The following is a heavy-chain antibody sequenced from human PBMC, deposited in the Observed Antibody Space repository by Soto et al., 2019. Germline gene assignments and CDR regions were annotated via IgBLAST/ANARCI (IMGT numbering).Heavy chain of an antibody. CDR3: ARYTSPPDRKAPDM. CDR1: GFTFSTYG. V-gene: IGHV3-23*05. Sequence: EVQLLESGGGLVQPGGSLRLSCAASGFTFSTYGMTWVRQAPGKGLEWVSAITSSSSSTYYADSVKGRFTISRDNSKNALYLQVSSLRADDTAVYYCARYTSPPDRKAPDMWCQGALVTVSS. D-gene: IGHD1-1*01. J-gene: IGHJ4*02. CDR2: ITSSSSST.